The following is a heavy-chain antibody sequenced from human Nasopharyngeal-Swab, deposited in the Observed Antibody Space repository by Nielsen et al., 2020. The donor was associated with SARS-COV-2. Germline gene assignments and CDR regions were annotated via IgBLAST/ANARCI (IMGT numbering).Heavy chain of an antibody. D-gene: IGHD6-6*01. Sequence: ASGKVSCKASEYNFAVYIMHWVRQAPGQGLEWRGWINAGNGDTKYSQKFQDRVTFTRDTSADTAYMELSSLRSEDTAVYFCARHFYSRSSRLLYLDYWGPGTLVTVSS. CDR1: EYNFAVYI. J-gene: IGHJ4*02. V-gene: IGHV1-3*01. CDR3: ARHFYSRSSRLLYLDY. CDR2: INAGNGDT.